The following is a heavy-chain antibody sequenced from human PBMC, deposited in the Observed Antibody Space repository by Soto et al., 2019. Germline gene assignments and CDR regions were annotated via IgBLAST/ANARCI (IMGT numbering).Heavy chain of an antibody. V-gene: IGHV1-69*02. CDR2: IIPILGIE. D-gene: IGHD2-2*01. J-gene: IGHJ5*02. CDR3: TSWPLNNGGVPAAPFGP. CDR1: GGTFSSYT. Sequence: SVKVSCKASGGTFSSYTISWVRQAPGQRLEWKRRIIPILGIENYAQKFQGRVTITADNSTSTTYIELRNLRSEDPAKNYNTSWPLNNGGVPAAPFGPWGQGTLVTVS.